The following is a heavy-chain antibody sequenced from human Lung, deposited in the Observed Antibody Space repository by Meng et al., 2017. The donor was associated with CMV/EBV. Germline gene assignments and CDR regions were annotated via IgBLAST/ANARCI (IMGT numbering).Heavy chain of an antibody. CDR3: AREAAGYSILDP. Sequence: SGPTLVKPTQTLTLTCTFSGFSLSTSGMRVSWIRQPPGKALEWLARIDWDDDKFYSTSLKTRLIISKDTSKNQVVLTMTNMHPVDTATYYCAREAAGYSILDPWGQGXLVTVSS. CDR1: GFSLSTSGMR. D-gene: IGHD6-13*01. CDR2: IDWDDDK. V-gene: IGHV2-70D*14. J-gene: IGHJ5*02.